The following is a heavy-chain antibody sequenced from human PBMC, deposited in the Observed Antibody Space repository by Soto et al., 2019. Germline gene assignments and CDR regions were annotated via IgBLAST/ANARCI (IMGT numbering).Heavy chain of an antibody. J-gene: IGHJ4*01. CDR3: ARQIYDSDTGPNFQYYFDS. CDR2: IDPSDSQT. D-gene: IGHD5-12*01. CDR1: GYSFAGYW. Sequence: ESLKISCKGSGYSFAGYWITWVREKPGKGLEWMGRIDPSDSQTYYSPSFRGHVTISVTKSITTVFLQWSSLRASGTAMYYCARQIYDSDTGPNFQYYFDSWGHGTPVTVSS. V-gene: IGHV5-10-1*01.